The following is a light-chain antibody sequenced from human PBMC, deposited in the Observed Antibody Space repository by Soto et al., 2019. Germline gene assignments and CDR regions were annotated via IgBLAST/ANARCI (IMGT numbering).Light chain of an antibody. CDR2: DAS. J-gene: IGKJ3*01. Sequence: EIVLTQSPGTLSLSPGERATLSCRASQSVSNTYVAWYQQKPGQAPRLLIYDASSRATGIPDRFSGSGSGTDFTLTISRLEHEDFAVYYCQQYGRSPGLFTFGPGTKVDIK. CDR3: QQYGRSPGLFT. V-gene: IGKV3-20*01. CDR1: QSVSNTY.